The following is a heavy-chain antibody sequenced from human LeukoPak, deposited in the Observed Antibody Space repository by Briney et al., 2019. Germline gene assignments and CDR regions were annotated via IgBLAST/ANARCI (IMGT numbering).Heavy chain of an antibody. V-gene: IGHV1-24*01. CDR2: FDPEDGET. D-gene: IGHD1-1*01. Sequence: ASVKVSCKVSGYTLTELSMHWVRQAPGKGPEWMGGFDPEDGETIYAQKFQGRVTMTEDTSTDTAYMGLSSLRSEDTAVYYCATVREPTTGTTGWFDPWGQGTLVTVSS. J-gene: IGHJ5*02. CDR1: GYTLTELS. CDR3: ATVREPTTGTTGWFDP.